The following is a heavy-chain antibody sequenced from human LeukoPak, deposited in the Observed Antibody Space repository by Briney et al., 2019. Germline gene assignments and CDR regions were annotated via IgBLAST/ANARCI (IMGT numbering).Heavy chain of an antibody. D-gene: IGHD2-2*01. CDR2: INPDGSAE. Sequence: GGSLRLSCEASGFSFDTHWMNWVRQFPGGGLEGVANINPDGSAEYYLDSVKGRFSISRDNAKNLVYLQLNSLRTEDTAVYYCSGRSGFSSIYWGQGTLVTVSS. J-gene: IGHJ4*02. V-gene: IGHV3-7*01. CDR1: GFSFDTHW. CDR3: SGRSGFSSIY.